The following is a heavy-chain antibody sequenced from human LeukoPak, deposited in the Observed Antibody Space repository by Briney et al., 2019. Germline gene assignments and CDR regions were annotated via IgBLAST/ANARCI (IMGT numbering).Heavy chain of an antibody. CDR1: GGSLSSYY. CDR2: IYYSGST. Sequence: PSETLSLTCTVSGGSLSSYYWTWIRQPPGKGLEWIGYIYYSGSTNYNPSLKSRVTISVDTPKNQFSLKLSSVTAADSAVYYCASGRPGIPYYYGMDVWGQGTTVTVSS. J-gene: IGHJ6*02. D-gene: IGHD6-13*01. CDR3: ASGRPGIPYYYGMDV. V-gene: IGHV4-59*01.